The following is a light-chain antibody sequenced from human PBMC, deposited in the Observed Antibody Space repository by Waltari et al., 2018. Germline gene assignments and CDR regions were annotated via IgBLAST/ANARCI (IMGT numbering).Light chain of an antibody. CDR2: GAT. J-gene: IGKJ2*03. V-gene: IGKV3-20*01. CDR3: QKYLGSPYS. CDR1: QSVSTY. Sequence: VILTQSPATLSLSPGERATPSCRASQSVSTYLAWYQQKPGQAPRLLIYGATARATGIPDRFSGSGSGTDFTLTISSLEPEDFAVYYCQKYLGSPYSFGQGT.